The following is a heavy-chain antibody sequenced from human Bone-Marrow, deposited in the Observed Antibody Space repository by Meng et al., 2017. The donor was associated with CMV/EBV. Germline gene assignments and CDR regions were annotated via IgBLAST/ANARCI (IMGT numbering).Heavy chain of an antibody. CDR1: GGSISSYY. J-gene: IGHJ4*02. CDR2: INHSGST. Sequence: SETLSLTCTVSGGSISSYYWSWIRQPPGKGLEWIGEINHSGSTNYNPSLKSRVTISVDTSKNQFSLKLSSVTAADTAVYYCAILYDFWSGYYRRSDYWGQGTLVTVSS. V-gene: IGHV4-34*01. CDR3: AILYDFWSGYYRRSDY. D-gene: IGHD3-3*01.